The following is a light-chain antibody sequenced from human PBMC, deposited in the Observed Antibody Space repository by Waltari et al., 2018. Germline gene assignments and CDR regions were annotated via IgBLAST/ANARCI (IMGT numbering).Light chain of an antibody. J-gene: IGLJ2*01. V-gene: IGLV2-23*01. CDR1: ASDVGSYDL. Sequence: QSALTQPASVSGSPGQSITISCTGTASDVGSYDLVSWYQHHPGNAPKVLIYEGSKRPSGVSSRFAGSKSGNTASLTIAGLQAEDEADDYCCSYSGALGFDVLFGGGTKLTVL. CDR3: CSYSGALGFDVL. CDR2: EGS.